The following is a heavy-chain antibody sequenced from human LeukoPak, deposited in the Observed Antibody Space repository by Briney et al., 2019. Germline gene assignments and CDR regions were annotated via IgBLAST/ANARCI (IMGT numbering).Heavy chain of an antibody. Sequence: PSETLSLTCTVSGGSISSYYWSWIRQPPGKGLEWIGSIYYSGSTYYNPSLKSPVTISVDTSKNQFSLTLSSVTAADTAVYFCARIYGSGSYPHYFDYWGQGTLVTVSS. J-gene: IGHJ4*02. CDR2: IYYSGST. D-gene: IGHD3-10*01. CDR3: ARIYGSGSYPHYFDY. V-gene: IGHV4-39*01. CDR1: GGSISSYY.